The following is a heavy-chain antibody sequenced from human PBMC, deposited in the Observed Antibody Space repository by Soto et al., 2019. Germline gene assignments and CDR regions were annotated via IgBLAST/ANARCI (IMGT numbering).Heavy chain of an antibody. CDR3: ARDGNRGYDMDV. CDR2: MSNTGRTI. CDR1: GFTFSTCN. J-gene: IGHJ6*02. V-gene: IGHV3-48*02. Sequence: EVQVVESGGGLVQPGGSLRLSCEGSGFTFSTCNMDWVRQSPGKGLEWVSYMSNTGRTIFYSDSVRGRFTISRDNAKNALFLQMNSLRDEDTAVYYCARDGNRGYDMDVWGQGTTVTVSS.